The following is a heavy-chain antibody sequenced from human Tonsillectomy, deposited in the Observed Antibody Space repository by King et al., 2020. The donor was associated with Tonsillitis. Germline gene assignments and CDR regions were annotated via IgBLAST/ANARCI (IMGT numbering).Heavy chain of an antibody. CDR1: GGSFSGYY. Sequence: VQLQQWGAGLLKPSETLSLTCAVYGGSFSGYYWSWIRQPPGKGLEWIGEVSHSGSTNYNPSLKSRVTISVDTSKNQFSLKLSSVTAADTAVYYWASDYCSGGSCYNGMDVWGQGTTVTVSS. V-gene: IGHV4-34*01. J-gene: IGHJ6*02. CDR2: VSHSGST. D-gene: IGHD2-15*01. CDR3: ASDYCSGGSCYNGMDV.